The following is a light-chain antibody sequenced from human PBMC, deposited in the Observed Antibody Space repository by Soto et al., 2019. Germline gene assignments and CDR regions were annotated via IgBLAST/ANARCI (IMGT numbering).Light chain of an antibody. CDR3: QQYSYSPMT. CDR2: GAS. V-gene: IGKV3-20*01. CDR1: QSVSSDY. J-gene: IGKJ1*01. Sequence: ETVLTQSPGTLSLSPGERATLSCRASQSVSSDYLAWYQHKPGQAPRLLIHGASSRATGIPDRFSGSGSGTDFTLTISRLEPEDFAVYFCQQYSYSPMTFGQGTKVDI.